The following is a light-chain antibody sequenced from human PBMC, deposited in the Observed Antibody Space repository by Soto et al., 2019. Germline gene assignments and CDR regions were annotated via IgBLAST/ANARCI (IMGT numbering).Light chain of an antibody. Sequence: QSALTQPPSASASPGQSVTISCSGSSSDIGGYTYVSWYQHHPGKAPKLMIYEVSKRPSGVPDRFSGSKSGNTASLTVSGLQAEDEADYYCSSFADSNSYVFGTGTKLTVL. J-gene: IGLJ1*01. V-gene: IGLV2-8*01. CDR2: EVS. CDR1: SSDIGGYTY. CDR3: SSFADSNSYV.